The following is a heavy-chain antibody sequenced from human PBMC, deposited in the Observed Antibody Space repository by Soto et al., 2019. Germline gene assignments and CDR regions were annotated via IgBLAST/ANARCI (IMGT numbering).Heavy chain of an antibody. Sequence: SETLSLTCTVSGDSISSYYWSWIRQPPGKGLEWIGYIYYSGSTNSSPSLKSRVTISLDTSKNQFSLKLTSVTAADTAVYYCARQRCGGNTPRYMDVWGKGTTVTVSS. CDR2: IYYSGST. V-gene: IGHV4-59*08. D-gene: IGHD2-2*02. CDR3: ARQRCGGNTPRYMDV. CDR1: GDSISSYY. J-gene: IGHJ6*03.